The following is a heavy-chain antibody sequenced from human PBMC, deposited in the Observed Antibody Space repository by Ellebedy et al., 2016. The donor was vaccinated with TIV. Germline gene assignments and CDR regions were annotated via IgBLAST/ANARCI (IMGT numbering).Heavy chain of an antibody. CDR3: ARPWVGGNHDNWFDP. Sequence: GESLKISXAASGFTFSSYSMNWVRQAPGKGLEWVSYISSSSSTMYYADSVKGRFTISRDNAKNSLYLQMNSLRDEDTAVYYCARPWVGGNHDNWFDPWGQGTLVTVSS. V-gene: IGHV3-48*02. D-gene: IGHD3-10*01. CDR2: ISSSSSTM. J-gene: IGHJ5*02. CDR1: GFTFSSYS.